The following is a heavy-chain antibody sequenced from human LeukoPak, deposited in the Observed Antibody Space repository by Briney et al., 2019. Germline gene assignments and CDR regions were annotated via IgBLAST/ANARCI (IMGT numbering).Heavy chain of an antibody. CDR3: ARVIGSYGDSAY. CDR1: GFTFSTYA. J-gene: IGHJ4*02. CDR2: ISASGGST. D-gene: IGHD3-16*01. V-gene: IGHV3-23*01. Sequence: PGGSLRLSCAASGFTFSTYAMSWVRQAPGKGLEWVSAISASGGSTYYADSVKGRFTISRDNSKNTLYLQMNSLGAADTAVYYCARVIGSYGDSAYWGQGTLVTVSS.